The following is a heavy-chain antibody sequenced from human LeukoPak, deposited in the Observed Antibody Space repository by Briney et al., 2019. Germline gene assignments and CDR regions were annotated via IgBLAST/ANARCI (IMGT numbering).Heavy chain of an antibody. J-gene: IGHJ4*02. D-gene: IGHD3-3*01. CDR1: GGSISSGGYS. V-gene: IGHV4-30-2*01. CDR3: ARISYDFWSGYYSAGRYYFDY. CDR2: IYHSGST. Sequence: SETLSLTCAVSGGSISSGGYSWSWIRQPPGKGLEWIGYIYHSGSTYYNPSLKSRVTISIDRTMNQFSLKLSSVTAADTAVYYCARISYDFWSGYYSAGRYYFDYWGQGTLVTVSS.